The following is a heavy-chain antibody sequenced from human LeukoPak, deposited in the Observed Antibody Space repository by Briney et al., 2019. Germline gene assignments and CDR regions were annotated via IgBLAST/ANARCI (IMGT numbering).Heavy chain of an antibody. V-gene: IGHV4-39*07. D-gene: IGHD5-12*01. CDR3: ARLSLGYRYGGYAGGFDP. J-gene: IGHJ5*02. Sequence: SETLSLTCSVSTGSVNSGVYYWGWVRQPPGKGLEWIGSIHSSGNSYCNPSLKSRVTLSVDTSKNQFSLKLSSVTAADTAVYYCARLSLGYRYGGYAGGFDPWGQGTLVTVSS. CDR1: TGSVNSGVYY. CDR2: IHSSGNS.